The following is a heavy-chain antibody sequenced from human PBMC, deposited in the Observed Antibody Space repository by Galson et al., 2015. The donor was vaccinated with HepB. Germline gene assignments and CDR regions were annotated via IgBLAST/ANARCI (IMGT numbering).Heavy chain of an antibody. V-gene: IGHV3-48*01. CDR2: ISRSSSDI. CDR1: GFTFSSRN. CDR3: ARESWYFDV. J-gene: IGHJ2*01. Sequence: SLRLSCAASGFTFSSRNMNWVRQAPGKGLEWISYISRSSSDIDYAESVKGRFTISRDNAKNSLYLQMNSLRGEDTAVYYCARESWYFDVWGRGTLVTVPS.